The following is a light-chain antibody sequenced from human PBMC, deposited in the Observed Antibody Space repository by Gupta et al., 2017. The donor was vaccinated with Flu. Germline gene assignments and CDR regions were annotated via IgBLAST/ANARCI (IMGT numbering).Light chain of an antibody. CDR2: RTT. CDR1: SGSVATSKY. CDR3: VLYMGSGIWV. V-gene: IGLV8-61*01. Sequence: QTVVTPEPSFSVSPGGTVRLTCGLSSGSVATSKYPSWYQQTPGHAQRMLIYRTTIRSSGVPDRLSGSILGNTDALTITGAQADDESDYYCVLYMGSGIWVFGGGTKLTVL. J-gene: IGLJ3*02.